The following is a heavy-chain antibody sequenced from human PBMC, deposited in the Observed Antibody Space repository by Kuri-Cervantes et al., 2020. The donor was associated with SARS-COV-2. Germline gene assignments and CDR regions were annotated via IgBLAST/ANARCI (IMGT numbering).Heavy chain of an antibody. Sequence: ESLKISCAVSGYSISSGYYWGWIRQPPGKGLEWIGSIYHSGSTYYNPSLKSRVTISVDTSKNQFSLMLTSVTAADTAVYYCVRIPPGQITVFGVVIPAAFDVWGQGTMVTVSS. V-gene: IGHV4-38-2*01. J-gene: IGHJ3*01. CDR2: IYHSGST. CDR1: GYSISSGYY. D-gene: IGHD3-3*01. CDR3: VRIPPGQITVFGVVIPAAFDV.